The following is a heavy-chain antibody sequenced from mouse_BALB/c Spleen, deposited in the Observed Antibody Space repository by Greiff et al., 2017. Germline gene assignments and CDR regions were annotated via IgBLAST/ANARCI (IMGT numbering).Heavy chain of an antibody. Sequence: VQLQQSGPGLVKPSQSLSLTCTVTGYSITSDYAWNWIRQFPGNKLEWMGYISYSGSTSYNPSLKSRISITRDTSKNQFFLQLNSVTTEDTATYYCARGGIYFGYWGQGTTLTVSS. CDR3: ARGGIYFGY. CDR1: GYSITSDYA. J-gene: IGHJ2*01. CDR2: ISYSGST. V-gene: IGHV3-2*02.